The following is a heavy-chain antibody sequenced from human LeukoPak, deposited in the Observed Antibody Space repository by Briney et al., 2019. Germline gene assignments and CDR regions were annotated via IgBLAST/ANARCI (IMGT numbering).Heavy chain of an antibody. V-gene: IGHV4-4*07. J-gene: IGHJ6*03. CDR1: GGSLSSYY. CDR2: IYTSGST. CDR3: ARVAVAKPPESDYYYYYYMDV. Sequence: SETLSLTCTVSGGSLSSYYWSWIRQPAGKGLEWIGRIYTSGSTNYNPSLKSRVTMSVDTSKNQFSLKLSSVTAADTAVYYCARVAVAKPPESDYYYYYYMDVWGKGTTVTISS. D-gene: IGHD6-19*01.